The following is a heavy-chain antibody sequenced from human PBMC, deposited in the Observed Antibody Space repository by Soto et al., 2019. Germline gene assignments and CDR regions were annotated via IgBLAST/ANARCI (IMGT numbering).Heavy chain of an antibody. CDR1: GITIXNYP. J-gene: IGHJ4*02. V-gene: IGHV3-23*01. D-gene: IGHD3-22*01. Sequence: EVQLLESGGGLVQPGGSLRLSCAASGITIXNYPMSWVRQAPGKGLDWVSGISGSGDRTYYADSAKGRFTISKDISKNSLSLQLDSLGVEDTAVYFCVKDDGGYPSTAPHWGQGTLVTVSS. CDR3: VKDDGGYPSTAPH. CDR2: ISGSGDRT.